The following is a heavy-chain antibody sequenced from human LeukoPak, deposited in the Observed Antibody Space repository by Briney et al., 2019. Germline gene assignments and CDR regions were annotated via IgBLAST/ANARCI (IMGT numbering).Heavy chain of an antibody. CDR2: ISAYNGNT. V-gene: IGHV1-18*01. J-gene: IGHJ4*02. CDR1: GYTFTSYG. D-gene: IGHD5-18*01. CDR3: ARGLPESGYSYGYGSYCFDY. Sequence: ASVKVSCKASGYTFTSYGISCVRQAPGQGLEWMGWISAYNGNTNYAQKLQGRVTMTTDTSTSTAYMELRSLRSDDTAVYYCARGLPESGYSYGYGSYCFDYWGQGTLVTVSS.